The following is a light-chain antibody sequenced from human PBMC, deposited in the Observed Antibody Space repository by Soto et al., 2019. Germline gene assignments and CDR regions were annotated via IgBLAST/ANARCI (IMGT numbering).Light chain of an antibody. CDR1: QGIRND. Sequence: ALQMTQSPSSLSASVGDRVTITCRASQGIRNDLSWYQQKPGKAPKLLIYDASSLQRGVPSRFSGSGSGTDFTLTVSSLQTEDFGTYYCLQDDGYPLTFGGGTKVEIK. J-gene: IGKJ4*01. CDR2: DAS. CDR3: LQDDGYPLT. V-gene: IGKV1-6*01.